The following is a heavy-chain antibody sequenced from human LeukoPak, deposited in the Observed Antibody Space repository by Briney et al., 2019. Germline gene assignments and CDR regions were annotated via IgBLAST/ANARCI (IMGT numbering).Heavy chain of an antibody. CDR2: IYYSGST. J-gene: IGHJ4*02. V-gene: IGHV4-59*08. Sequence: PSETLSLTCAVYGGSFSGYYWSWIRQPPGKGLEWIGYIYYSGSTNYNPSLKSRVTISVDTSKNQFSLKLSSVTAADTAVYYCARRAVAGTAYFDYWGQGTLVTVSS. D-gene: IGHD6-19*01. CDR3: ARRAVAGTAYFDY. CDR1: GGSFSGYY.